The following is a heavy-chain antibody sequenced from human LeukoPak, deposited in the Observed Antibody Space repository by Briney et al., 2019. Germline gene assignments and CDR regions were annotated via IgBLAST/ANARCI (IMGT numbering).Heavy chain of an antibody. Sequence: SETLSLTCTVYGGSFSGYYWSWIRQPPGKGLEWIGEINHSGSTNYNPSLKSRVTITVDTSKNQFSLKLLSVTAADTAVYHWARGRPYSRQQLPYYYDFDVWGKGTTVTVSS. CDR2: INHSGST. CDR1: GGSFSGYY. V-gene: IGHV4-34*01. D-gene: IGHD6-13*01. J-gene: IGHJ6*03. CDR3: ARGRPYSRQQLPYYYDFDV.